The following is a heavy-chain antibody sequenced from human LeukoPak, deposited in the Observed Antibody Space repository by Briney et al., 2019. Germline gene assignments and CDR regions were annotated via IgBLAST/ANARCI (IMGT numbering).Heavy chain of an antibody. Sequence: GGSLRLSCAASEFSVGSNYMAWVRQAPGKGLEWVSAISGSDGGTYYADSVKGRFTISRDNSKNTLYLQMNSLRAEETAIYYCAKAPVASCRGAFCYPFDCWGQGNLVTVSS. V-gene: IGHV3-23*01. CDR1: EFSVGSNY. J-gene: IGHJ4*02. CDR2: ISGSDGGT. D-gene: IGHD2-15*01. CDR3: AKAPVASCRGAFCYPFDC.